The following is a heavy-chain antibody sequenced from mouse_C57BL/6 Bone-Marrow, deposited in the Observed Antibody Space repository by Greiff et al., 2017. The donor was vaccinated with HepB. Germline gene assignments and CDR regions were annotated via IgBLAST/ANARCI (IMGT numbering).Heavy chain of an antibody. CDR1: GYAFSSSW. Sequence: QVQLQQSGPELVKPGASVKISCKASGYAFSSSWMNWVKQRPGKGLEWIGRIYPGAGDTNYNGKFKGKATLTADKSSSTAYMQLSSLTSEDSAVYFCASIYYGNYVGYFDVWGTGTTVTVSS. V-gene: IGHV1-82*01. CDR2: IYPGAGDT. CDR3: ASIYYGNYVGYFDV. D-gene: IGHD2-1*01. J-gene: IGHJ1*03.